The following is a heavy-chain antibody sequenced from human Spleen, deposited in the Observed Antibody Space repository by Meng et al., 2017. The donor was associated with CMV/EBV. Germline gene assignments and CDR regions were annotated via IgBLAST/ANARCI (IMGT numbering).Heavy chain of an antibody. CDR1: GYTLTDYY. D-gene: IGHD5-24*01. Sequence: QVQLVQSGAEVKKPGASVKVSCKASGYTLTDYYIHWVRQAPGQGLEWMGRLNPNSGDTNYAQRFQGRVTMTRDTSISTAYMELSSLRSEDTAVYYCARARDGYNYFDCWGQGTLVTVSS. CDR3: ARARDGYNYFDC. CDR2: LNPNSGDT. J-gene: IGHJ4*02. V-gene: IGHV1-2*06.